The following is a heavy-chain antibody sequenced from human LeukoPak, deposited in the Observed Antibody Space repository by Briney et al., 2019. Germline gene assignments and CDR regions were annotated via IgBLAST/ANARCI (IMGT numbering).Heavy chain of an antibody. V-gene: IGHV3-48*02. D-gene: IGHD3-22*01. CDR1: GFTFSTYS. CDR3: ARDYDTTGRASDI. J-gene: IGHJ3*02. CDR2: ISSRSGTI. Sequence: GGSLRLSCAASGFTFSTYSMNWVRQAPGKGLEWVSYISSRSGTIHYADSVKGRFTISRDNAKNSMYLQMNSLRDEDTAVYYCARDYDTTGRASDIWGQGTMVTVSS.